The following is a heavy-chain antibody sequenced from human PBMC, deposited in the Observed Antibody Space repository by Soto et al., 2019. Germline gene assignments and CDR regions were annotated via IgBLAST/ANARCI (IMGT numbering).Heavy chain of an antibody. D-gene: IGHD3-3*01. CDR1: GFTFSSYD. Sequence: GGSLRLSCAASGFTFSSYDMHWVRQATGKGLEWVSAIGTAGDTYYPGSVKGRFTISRENAKNSLYLQMNSLRAGDTAVYYCARADYDFWSVALDYWGQGTLVTVSS. CDR2: IGTAGDT. CDR3: ARADYDFWSVALDY. V-gene: IGHV3-13*01. J-gene: IGHJ4*02.